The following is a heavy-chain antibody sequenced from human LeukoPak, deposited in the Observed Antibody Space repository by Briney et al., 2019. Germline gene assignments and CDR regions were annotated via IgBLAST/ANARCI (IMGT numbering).Heavy chain of an antibody. CDR3: AVLYSSSWFYCDY. V-gene: IGHV1-8*01. J-gene: IGHJ4*02. Sequence: GASVKVSCKASGYTFTSYDINWVRQATGQGLEWMGWMNPNSGNTGYAQKFQGRVTMTRNTSISTAYMELSSLRSEDTAVYYCAVLYSSSWFYCDYWGQGTLVTVSS. D-gene: IGHD6-13*01. CDR2: MNPNSGNT. CDR1: GYTFTSYD.